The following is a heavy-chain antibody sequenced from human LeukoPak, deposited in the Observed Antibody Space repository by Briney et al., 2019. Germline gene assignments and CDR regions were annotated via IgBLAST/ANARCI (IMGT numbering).Heavy chain of an antibody. Sequence: VSVKVSCKASGYTFTSYYMHWVRQAPGQGLEWMGIINPSGGSTSYAQKFQGRVTMTRDTSTSTVYMELSSLRSEDTAVYYCATPADDYFDSSGYPLAEYFQHWGQGTLVTVSS. CDR2: INPSGGST. D-gene: IGHD3-22*01. CDR1: GYTFTSYY. CDR3: ATPADDYFDSSGYPLAEYFQH. J-gene: IGHJ1*01. V-gene: IGHV1-46*01.